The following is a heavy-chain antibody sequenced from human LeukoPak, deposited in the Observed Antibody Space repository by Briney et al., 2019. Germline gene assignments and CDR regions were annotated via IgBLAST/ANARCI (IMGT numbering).Heavy chain of an antibody. V-gene: IGHV4-59*01. D-gene: IGHD2-2*01. CDR2: IYYSGST. CDR1: GGSISSYY. CDR3: ARDTTTMPGNFDY. Sequence: PSEALSLTCTVSGGSISSYYWSWIRQPPGKGLEWIGYIYYSGSTNYNPSLKSRVTISVDTSKNQFSLKLSSVTAADTAVYYCARDTTTMPGNFDYWGQGTLVTVSS. J-gene: IGHJ4*02.